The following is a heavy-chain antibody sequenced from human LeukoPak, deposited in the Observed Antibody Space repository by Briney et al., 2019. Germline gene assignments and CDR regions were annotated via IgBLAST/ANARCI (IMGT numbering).Heavy chain of an antibody. CDR2: INPNNGAT. D-gene: IGHD3-22*01. CDR1: GYTFTGYY. J-gene: IGHJ4*02. Sequence: ASVKVSCKSSGYTFTGYYIHWVRQAPGQGLEWMGRINPNNGATTYAQKFQDSVSMTRDTSVSTAYMELRWLRSVDSAVYFCARGSGLPDSNGFHYFDYWGQGTLVAVSS. CDR3: ARGSGLPDSNGFHYFDY. V-gene: IGHV1-2*06.